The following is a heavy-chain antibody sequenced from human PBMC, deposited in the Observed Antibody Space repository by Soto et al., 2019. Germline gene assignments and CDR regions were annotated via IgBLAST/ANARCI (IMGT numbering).Heavy chain of an antibody. D-gene: IGHD2-15*01. CDR2: IYYSGST. CDR3: ARHCSGGSCYYAFDI. CDR1: GGSISSYY. V-gene: IGHV4-59*08. Sequence: QVQLQESGPGLVKPSETLSLTCTVSGGSISSYYWSWIRQPPGKGLEWIGYIYYSGSTNYNPSLKSRVTMAVDPSKNQFSLKLSSVTPADTAVYYCARHCSGGSCYYAFDIWGQGTMVTVSS. J-gene: IGHJ3*02.